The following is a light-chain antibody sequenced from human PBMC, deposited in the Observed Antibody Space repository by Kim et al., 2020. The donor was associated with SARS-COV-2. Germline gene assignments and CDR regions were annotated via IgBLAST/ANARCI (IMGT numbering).Light chain of an antibody. CDR2: NTN. CDR3: VLYMDSAFWV. V-gene: IGLV8-61*01. Sequence: GGTVTLTCGLSSGSVSTSFYPSWYQQTPGQAPRTLIYNTNTRSSGVPDRFSGSILGDRAALTITGAQADDESYYYCVLYMDSAFWVFGGGTQLTVL. CDR1: SGSVSTSFY. J-gene: IGLJ3*02.